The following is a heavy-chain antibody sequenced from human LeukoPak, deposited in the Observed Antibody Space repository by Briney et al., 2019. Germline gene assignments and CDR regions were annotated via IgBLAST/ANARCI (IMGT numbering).Heavy chain of an antibody. CDR3: ARGLSGAGTLGY. CDR1: GGSFSGYY. Sequence: SETLSLTCAVYGGSFSGYYWSWIRQPPGKGLEWIGEINHSGSTNYNPSLKSRVTISVDTSKNQFSLKLSSVTAADTAVYYCARGLSGAGTLGYWGQGTLVTVSS. V-gene: IGHV4-34*01. CDR2: INHSGST. D-gene: IGHD6-19*01. J-gene: IGHJ4*02.